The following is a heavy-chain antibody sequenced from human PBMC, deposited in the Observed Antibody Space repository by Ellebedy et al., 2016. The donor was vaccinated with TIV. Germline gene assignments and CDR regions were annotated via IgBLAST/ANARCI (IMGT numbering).Heavy chain of an antibody. J-gene: IGHJ6*02. CDR3: TSGDGVEV. CDR1: GFTLSNAW. V-gene: IGHV3-15*01. CDR2: IKSKTDGGTT. Sequence: GESLKIPCAASGFTLSNAWMSSVRQAPGKGLEWVGRIKSKTDGGTTDYAAPVKGRFTISRDDSKNTAYLQMNSLKTEDTAVYYCTSGDGVEVWGQGTTVTVSS. D-gene: IGHD1-26*01.